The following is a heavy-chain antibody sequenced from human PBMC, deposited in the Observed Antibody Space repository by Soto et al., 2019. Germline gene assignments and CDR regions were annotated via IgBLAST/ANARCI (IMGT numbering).Heavy chain of an antibody. V-gene: IGHV3-53*01. CDR1: GFTVSRNY. Sequence: GGSLRLSCAVSGFTVSRNYINWVRQAPGKGLEWVSVIYSGGSTYYADSVKGRFTISRDNSKNTLYLQMDRLRVEDTAVYYCARDPLGGGDLKNDPFDLWGQGTMVTGSS. D-gene: IGHD3-16*01. J-gene: IGHJ3*01. CDR2: IYSGGST. CDR3: ARDPLGGGDLKNDPFDL.